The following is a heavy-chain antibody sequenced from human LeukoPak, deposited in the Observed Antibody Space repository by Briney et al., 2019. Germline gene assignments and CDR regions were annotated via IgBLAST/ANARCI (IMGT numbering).Heavy chain of an antibody. J-gene: IGHJ4*02. V-gene: IGHV4-4*02. CDR1: GGSISSSNW. CDR2: IYHSGST. Sequence: SETLSLTCAVSGGSISSSNWWRWVRPPPGKGLEWIGEIYHSGSTNYNPSLKSRVTISVDKSKNQFSLKLSSVPAADTAVYYCARNGAVASRYYFDYWGQGTLVTVSS. CDR3: ARNGAVASRYYFDY. D-gene: IGHD6-19*01.